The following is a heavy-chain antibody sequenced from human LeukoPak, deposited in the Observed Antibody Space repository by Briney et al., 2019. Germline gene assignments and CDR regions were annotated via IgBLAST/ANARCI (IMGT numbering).Heavy chain of an antibody. CDR3: ARDLARPNIVVVPAAIHGWFDP. J-gene: IGHJ5*02. Sequence: PSETLSLTCTVSGGSISSYYWSWIRQPAGKGLEWIGRIYTSGSTNYNPSLKSRVTMSVDTSKNQFSLKLSPVTAADTAVYYCARDLARPNIVVVPAAIHGWFDPWGQGTLVTVSS. CDR2: IYTSGST. V-gene: IGHV4-4*07. D-gene: IGHD2-2*02. CDR1: GGSISSYY.